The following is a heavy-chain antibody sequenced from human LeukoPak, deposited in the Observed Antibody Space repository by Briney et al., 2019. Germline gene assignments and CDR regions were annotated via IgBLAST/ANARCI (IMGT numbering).Heavy chain of an antibody. D-gene: IGHD2-15*01. J-gene: IGHJ5*02. V-gene: IGHV1-69*01. CDR1: GGTFSSYA. CDR3: AREAQFYSWFDP. CDR2: IIPIFGTA. Sequence: ASVKVSCKASGGTFSSYAISWVRQAPGQGLEWMGGIIPIFGTANYAQKFQGRVTITADESTSTAYMELSSLRSEDTAVYYCAREAQFYSWFDPWGQGTLVTVSS.